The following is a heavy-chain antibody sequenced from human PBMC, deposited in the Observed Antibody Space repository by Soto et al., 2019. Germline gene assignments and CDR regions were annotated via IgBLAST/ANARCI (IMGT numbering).Heavy chain of an antibody. CDR1: GGSFSGYY. V-gene: IGHV4-34*01. Sequence: SETLSLTCAVYGGSFSGYYWSWIRQPPGKGLEWIGEINHSGSTNYNPSLKSRVTISVDTSKNQFSLKLSSVTAADTAVYYCARARPVQLERIRNWFDPWGQGTLVTVSS. CDR3: ARARPVQLERIRNWFDP. J-gene: IGHJ5*02. CDR2: INHSGST. D-gene: IGHD1-1*01.